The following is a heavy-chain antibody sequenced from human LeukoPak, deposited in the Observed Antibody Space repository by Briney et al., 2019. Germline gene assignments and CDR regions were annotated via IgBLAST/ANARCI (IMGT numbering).Heavy chain of an antibody. D-gene: IGHD6-19*01. Sequence: SETLSLTCTVSGGSISSNGYYWAWFRQPPGKGLEWIGSIYYSGGTYYNPSLKSRVTISLDTSKKHLSLKLSSVTAADTAVYYCVRGHLVGGWFKYDAFDIWGQGTMVSVSS. CDR2: IYYSGGT. J-gene: IGHJ3*02. V-gene: IGHV4-39*07. CDR3: VRGHLVGGWFKYDAFDI. CDR1: GGSISSNGYY.